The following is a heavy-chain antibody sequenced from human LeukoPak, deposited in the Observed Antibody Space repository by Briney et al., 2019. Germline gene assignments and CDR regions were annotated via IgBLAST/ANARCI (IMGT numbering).Heavy chain of an antibody. CDR1: GFTFSDWW. J-gene: IGHJ6*02. V-gene: IGHV3-11*01. CDR2: ISPSDSSI. Sequence: PGGSLRLSCAASGFTFSDWWLSWIRQAPGKGLEWVSYISPSDSSIYYADSVKGRFTISRDNAKNSLYLQMNSLRADDTAVYYCARGHYGLDVWGQGTMVTVSS. CDR3: ARGHYGLDV.